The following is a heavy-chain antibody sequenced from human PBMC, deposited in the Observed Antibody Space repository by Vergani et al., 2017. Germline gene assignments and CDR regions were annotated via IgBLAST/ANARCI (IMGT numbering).Heavy chain of an antibody. CDR1: GDSVSSYSVA. CDR3: VVLRLGELSLPGYYFDY. J-gene: IGHJ4*02. V-gene: IGHV6-1*01. CDR2: TYYRTKWYN. Sequence: QVQLQQSGPGLVKPSQTLSLTCAISGDSVSSYSVAWNWIRQSPSRGLEWLGRTYYRTKWYNDYAVSVKSRITSNPDTSKNQYSLQLNSVTPEDTAVYYXVVLRLGELSLPGYYFDYWGQGTLVTVSS. D-gene: IGHD3-16*02.